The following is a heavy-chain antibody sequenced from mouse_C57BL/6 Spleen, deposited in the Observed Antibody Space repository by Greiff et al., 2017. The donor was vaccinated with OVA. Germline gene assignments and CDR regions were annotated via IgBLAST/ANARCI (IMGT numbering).Heavy chain of an antibody. V-gene: IGHV2-9-1*01. CDR2: IWTGGGT. CDR1: GFSLTSYA. CDR3: ARNRNYGSYYYAMDY. D-gene: IGHD1-1*01. J-gene: IGHJ4*01. Sequence: QVQLQQSGPGLVAPSQSLSITCTVSGFSLTSYAISWVRQPPGKGLEWLGVIWTGGGTNYNSAPKSRLSISKDNSKSQVFLKMNSLQTDDTARYYCARNRNYGSYYYAMDYWGQGTSVTVSS.